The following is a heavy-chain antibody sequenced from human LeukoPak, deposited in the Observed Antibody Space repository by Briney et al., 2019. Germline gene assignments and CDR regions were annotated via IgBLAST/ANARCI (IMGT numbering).Heavy chain of an antibody. D-gene: IGHD6-13*01. CDR3: ARSQQLAYYFDY. Sequence: GGSLKLSCAASGFTVSNNYVSWVRQAPGKGLEWVSVIYSGGSTYYADSVKGRFTISTDNSKNTLYLQMNRLRAEDTAVYYCARSQQLAYYFDYWGQGTLVTVSS. V-gene: IGHV3-53*01. J-gene: IGHJ4*02. CDR1: GFTVSNNY. CDR2: IYSGGST.